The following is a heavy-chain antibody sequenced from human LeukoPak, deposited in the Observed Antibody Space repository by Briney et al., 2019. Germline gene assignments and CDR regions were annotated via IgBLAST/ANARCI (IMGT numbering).Heavy chain of an antibody. CDR2: ISGSGGST. V-gene: IGHV3-23*01. J-gene: IGHJ4*02. Sequence: GGSLRLSCAASGFTFSSYAMSWVRQAPGKGLEWVSAISGSGGSTYYADSVKGRYTISRDNSKNTLYLQMNSLRAEDTAVYYCAKGDSSGYYYRPGYYFDYWGQGTLVTVSS. D-gene: IGHD3-22*01. CDR3: AKGDSSGYYYRPGYYFDY. CDR1: GFTFSSYA.